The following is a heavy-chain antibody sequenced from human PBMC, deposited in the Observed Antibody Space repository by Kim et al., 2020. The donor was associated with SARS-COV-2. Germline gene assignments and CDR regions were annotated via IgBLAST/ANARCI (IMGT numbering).Heavy chain of an antibody. CDR1: GYIFTTYG. J-gene: IGHJ4*01. Sequence: ASVKVSCKTSGYIFTTYGINWVRQVPGQGLEWMGWINTNTGNPMYAQGFTGRFVFSLDASVSTGYLQINNVKPDDTAIYYCANIERGGGGYWGQGTLVTVSS. V-gene: IGHV7-4-1*02. CDR2: INTNTGNP. D-gene: IGHD3-16*01. CDR3: ANIERGGGGY.